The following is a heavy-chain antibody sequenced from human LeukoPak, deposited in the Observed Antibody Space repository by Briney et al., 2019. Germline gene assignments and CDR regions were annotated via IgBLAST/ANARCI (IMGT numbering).Heavy chain of an antibody. CDR2: IYYSGST. CDR3: ARMGDYSDY. Sequence: PSETLSLTCTVSGGSISSYYWSWIRQPPGKGLEWIGYIYYSGSTNYNPSLKSRVTISVDTSKNQFSLKLSSVTAADTAVYYCARMGDYSDYWGQGTLVTVSS. CDR1: GGSISSYY. J-gene: IGHJ4*02. V-gene: IGHV4-59*12.